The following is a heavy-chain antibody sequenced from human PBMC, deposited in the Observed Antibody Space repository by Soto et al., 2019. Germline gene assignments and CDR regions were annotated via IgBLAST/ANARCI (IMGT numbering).Heavy chain of an antibody. V-gene: IGHV3-7*01. CDR2: IKQDGSEK. CDR3: ARTIYSVSAFDI. Sequence: GGSLRLSCAASGFTFSNSWMSWVRQAPGKGLEWVANIKQDGSEKYYVDSVKGRFTISRDNAKNSLYLQMNSLRAEDTAVYYCARTIYSVSAFDIWGQGTMVTVSS. J-gene: IGHJ3*02. CDR1: GFTFSNSW. D-gene: IGHD4-4*01.